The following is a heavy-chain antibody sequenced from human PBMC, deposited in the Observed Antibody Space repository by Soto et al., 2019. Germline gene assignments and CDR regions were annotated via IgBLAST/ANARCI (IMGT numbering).Heavy chain of an antibody. CDR3: ARETAARGDYYYVMDV. V-gene: IGHV1-18*04. D-gene: IGHD3-10*01. J-gene: IGHJ6*02. Sequence: ASVKVSCTASGYTFTSYGISWVRQAPGQGLEWMGWISAYNGNTNYAQKLQGRVTMTTDTSTSTAYMELRSLRSDDTAVYYCARETAARGDYYYVMDVRGQGTKVTVSS. CDR1: GYTFTSYG. CDR2: ISAYNGNT.